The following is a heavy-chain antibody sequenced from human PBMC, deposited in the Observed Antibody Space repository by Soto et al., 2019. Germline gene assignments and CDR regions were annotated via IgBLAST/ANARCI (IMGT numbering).Heavy chain of an antibody. D-gene: IGHD6-13*01. V-gene: IGHV3-23*01. CDR1: GFTFSSYA. CDR2: ISGSGGST. J-gene: IGHJ4*02. Sequence: GGSLRLSCAASGFTFSSYAMSWVRQAPGKGLEWVSAISGSGGSTYYADSVKGRFTISRDNSKNTLYLQMNSLRAEDTAVYYCAKDRRPGIAAAQPYYFDYWGQGTLVTVSS. CDR3: AKDRRPGIAAAQPYYFDY.